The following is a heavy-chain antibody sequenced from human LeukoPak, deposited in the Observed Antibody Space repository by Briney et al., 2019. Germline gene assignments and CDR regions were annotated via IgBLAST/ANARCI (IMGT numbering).Heavy chain of an antibody. V-gene: IGHV3-21*01. J-gene: IGHJ3*02. CDR2: ISSSSSYI. CDR3: ASPDEQQLLRDDCEM. Sequence: PGGSLSLSCAASGFTFDGYSRNWIRQAPGKGLEWVSSISSSSSYIYYADSVKGRFTISRDNAKNSLYLQMNSLRAEDTAGYYCASPDEQQLLRDDCEMWGQGTMVTVSS. CDR1: GFTFDGYS. D-gene: IGHD6-13*01.